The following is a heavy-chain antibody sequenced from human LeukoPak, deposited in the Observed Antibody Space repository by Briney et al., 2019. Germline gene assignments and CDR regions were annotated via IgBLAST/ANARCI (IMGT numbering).Heavy chain of an antibody. V-gene: IGHV3-23*01. CDR2: ISDGGGNT. CDR1: GFTFSSYA. CDR3: AKKMGPNYGDFDY. D-gene: IGHD4-17*01. J-gene: IGHJ4*02. Sequence: GGSLRLSCAASGFTFSSYAMAWVRQAPGKGLEGVSAISDGGGNTYYADSVKGRFTISRDNSKDTLFLQMNSLRAEDTAVYYCAKKMGPNYGDFDYWGQGTLVTVSS.